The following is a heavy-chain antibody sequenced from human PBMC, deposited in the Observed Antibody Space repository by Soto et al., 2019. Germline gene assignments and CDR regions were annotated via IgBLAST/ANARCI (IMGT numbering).Heavy chain of an antibody. V-gene: IGHV1-18*01. CDR1: GYTFTSYY. CDR3: ARDPHYYDSSGYLDY. D-gene: IGHD3-22*01. Sequence: ASVKVSFKASGYTFTSYYISWVRQAPGQGLEWMGWISAYNGNTHYAQKVQGRVTMTADTSTSTVYMELSSLRSDDTAVYYCARDPHYYDSSGYLDYWGQGTLVTVSS. CDR2: ISAYNGNT. J-gene: IGHJ4*02.